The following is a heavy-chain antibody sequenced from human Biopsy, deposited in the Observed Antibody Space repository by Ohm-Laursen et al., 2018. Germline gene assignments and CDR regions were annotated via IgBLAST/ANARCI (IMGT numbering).Heavy chain of an antibody. CDR2: IYPGGGT. CDR3: AGIVLGPTNDAFDI. CDR1: GGSISSYY. D-gene: IGHD1-26*01. V-gene: IGHV4-4*07. Sequence: TLSLTCTVSGGSISSYYWSWIRQAAGTGLEWIGRIYPGGGTIYNPSLKSRVTMSVDTSKNHFSLNLNSVTAADTAVYYCAGIVLGPTNDAFDIWGQGTMVTVSS. J-gene: IGHJ3*02.